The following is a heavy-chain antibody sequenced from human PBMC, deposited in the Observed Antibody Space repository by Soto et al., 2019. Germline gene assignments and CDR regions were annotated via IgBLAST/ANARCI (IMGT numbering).Heavy chain of an antibody. J-gene: IGHJ4*02. D-gene: IGHD2-2*01. CDR2: IIPILGIA. V-gene: IGHV1-69*02. CDR1: GGTFSSYT. CDR3: ASNPVTSGYCSSTRCHETDY. Sequence: QVQLVQSGAEVKKPGSSVKVSCKASGGTFSSYTISWVRQAPGQGLEWMGRIIPILGIANYAQKFQGRVTITAEKSTSKAYMELSSLRSEDTAVYYCASNPVTSGYCSSTRCHETDYWGQGTLVTDSS.